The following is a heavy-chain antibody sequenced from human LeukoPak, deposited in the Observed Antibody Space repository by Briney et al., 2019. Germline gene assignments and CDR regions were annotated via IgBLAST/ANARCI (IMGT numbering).Heavy chain of an antibody. CDR3: ARDPMADFDY. Sequence: PGGSLRLSCAASEFTFSTYAFHWVRQAPDTGLEWVAVISSDGKNKIYADSVKGRFTISRDNSKNTLFLQMNSLRTEDTAVYYCARDPMADFDYWGQGPWSPSPQ. CDR1: EFTFSTYA. D-gene: IGHD2-8*01. CDR2: ISSDGKNK. V-gene: IGHV3-30*04. J-gene: IGHJ4*02.